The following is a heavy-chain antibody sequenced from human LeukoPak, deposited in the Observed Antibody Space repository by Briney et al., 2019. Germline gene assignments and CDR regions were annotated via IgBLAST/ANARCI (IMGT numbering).Heavy chain of an antibody. J-gene: IGHJ4*02. V-gene: IGHV3-7*01. Sequence: GGSLRLSCAASGFTFGSFWMSWVRQAPGKGLEWVANINGDKSEKNYVESVKGRFTISRDNAKKSLYLQMNSLRVEETAVYYCARDASRYYYDSTGYCEYWGQGSLVTVSS. CDR3: ARDASRYYYDSTGYCEY. CDR2: INGDKSEK. CDR1: GFTFGSFW. D-gene: IGHD3-22*01.